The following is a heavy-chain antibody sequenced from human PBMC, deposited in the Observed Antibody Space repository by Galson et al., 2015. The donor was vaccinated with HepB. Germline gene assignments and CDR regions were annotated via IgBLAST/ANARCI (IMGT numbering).Heavy chain of an antibody. Sequence: SLRLSCAASGFKICDYYMTWIRQAPGKGLEWVSHVSESGRTRYYADSVKGRFAISRDNANNSLDLQMNSLRGEDTAVYFCARVNATSGLDYWGRGTLVAVSS. CDR3: ARVNATSGLDY. CDR2: VSESGRTR. CDR1: GFKICDYY. V-gene: IGHV3-11*01. D-gene: IGHD2-2*01. J-gene: IGHJ4*02.